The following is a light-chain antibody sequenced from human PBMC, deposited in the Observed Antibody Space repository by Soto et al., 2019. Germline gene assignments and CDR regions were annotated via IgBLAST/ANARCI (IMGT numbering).Light chain of an antibody. CDR1: SSYVGGYNY. CDR2: EVS. V-gene: IGLV2-8*01. Sequence: QSALTQPPSASGSPGQSVTISCIGTSSYVGGYNYVSWYQQHPGKAPKLMIYEVSKRPSGVPDRFSGSKSGNTASLTVSGLQAEDEDDYYCSSYAASNNLGVFGGGTKLTVL. CDR3: SSYAASNNLGV. J-gene: IGLJ2*01.